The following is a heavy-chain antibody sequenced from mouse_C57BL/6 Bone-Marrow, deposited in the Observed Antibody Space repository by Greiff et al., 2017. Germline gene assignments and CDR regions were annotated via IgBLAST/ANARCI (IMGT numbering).Heavy chain of an antibody. V-gene: IGHV1-61*01. J-gene: IGHJ2*01. CDR2: IYPSDSET. CDR3: ARLGYYGSSYNFDY. CDR1: GYTFTSYW. Sequence: VQLQQPGAELVRPGSSVKLSCKASGYTFTSYWMDWVKQRPGQGLEWIGNIYPSDSETHYNQKFKDKATLTVDKSSSTAYMQLSSLTSEDSAVDYCARLGYYGSSYNFDYWGQGTTLTVSS. D-gene: IGHD1-1*01.